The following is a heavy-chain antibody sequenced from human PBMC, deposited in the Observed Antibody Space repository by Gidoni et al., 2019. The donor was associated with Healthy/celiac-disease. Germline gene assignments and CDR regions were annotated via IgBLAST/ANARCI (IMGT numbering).Heavy chain of an antibody. CDR3: ARGSAGVVVVAAPGY. V-gene: IGHV3-30-3*01. CDR2: ISYDGSNK. CDR1: GFTLSSYA. Sequence: QVQLVESGGGVVPPGRSLRLSCAASGFTLSSYAMHWVRQAPGKGLEWVAVISYDGSNKYYADSVKGRFTISRDNSKNTLYLQMNSLRAEDTAVYYCARGSAGVVVVAAPGYWGQGTLVTVSS. J-gene: IGHJ4*02. D-gene: IGHD2-15*01.